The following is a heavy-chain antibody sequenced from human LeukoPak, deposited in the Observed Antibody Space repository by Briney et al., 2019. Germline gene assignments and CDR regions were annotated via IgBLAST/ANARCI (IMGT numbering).Heavy chain of an antibody. J-gene: IGHJ4*02. Sequence: GASVKVSCKASGYTFTSYDINWVRQATGQGLEWMGWMNPNSGNTGYAQKFQGRVTVTRNTSISTAYMELSSLRSEDTAVYYCATRREDYYDSSGYWGQGTLVTVSS. CDR3: ATRREDYYDSSGY. V-gene: IGHV1-8*01. CDR1: GYTFTSYD. D-gene: IGHD3-22*01. CDR2: MNPNSGNT.